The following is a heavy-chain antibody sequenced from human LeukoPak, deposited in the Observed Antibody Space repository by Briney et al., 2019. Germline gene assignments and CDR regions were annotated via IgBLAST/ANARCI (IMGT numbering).Heavy chain of an antibody. CDR1: GYTFTSYA. Sequence: GASVKVSCKASGYTFTSYAVHWVRRAPGQSLEWMGYINDGDGNTKYSQEFQGRVTITRDTSASIVYMELSSLRSEDTAVYYCARMTVSGRDNWFDPWGQGTLVTVSS. D-gene: IGHD6-19*01. J-gene: IGHJ5*02. CDR2: INDGDGNT. V-gene: IGHV1-3*03. CDR3: ARMTVSGRDNWFDP.